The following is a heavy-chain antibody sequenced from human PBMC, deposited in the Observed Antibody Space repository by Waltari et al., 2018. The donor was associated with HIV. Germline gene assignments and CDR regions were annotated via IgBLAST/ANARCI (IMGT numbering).Heavy chain of an antibody. J-gene: IGHJ3*02. CDR3: ARELKQLSPQDYDSPPRGFDI. V-gene: IGHV1-69*12. CDR1: GGTFSSYA. D-gene: IGHD3-22*01. CDR2: RNPSFDTT. Sequence: QVQLVQSGAEVKKPGSSVKVSCKASGGTFSSYAISWMRQAPGQGLEWMGGRNPSFDTTNYARKCQGRVTITADESTSTAYMELSSLRSDDTAVYYCARELKQLSPQDYDSPPRGFDIWGQGTMVTVSS.